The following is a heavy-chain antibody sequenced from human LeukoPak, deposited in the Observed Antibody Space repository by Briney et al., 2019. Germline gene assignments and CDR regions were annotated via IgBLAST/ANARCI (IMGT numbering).Heavy chain of an antibody. CDR1: GVTCSGYY. V-gene: IGHV4-34*01. Sequence: SVTLSRTCAVYGVTCSGYYWSWLRQPPGKGLEWIGEINHSGSTNYNPSLKSRITISVDTSKNQFSLKLSSVTAADTAVYYCARRGPYQLPPYYYYGMDVWGQGTTVTVSS. CDR3: ARRGPYQLPPYYYYGMDV. J-gene: IGHJ6*02. D-gene: IGHD2-2*01. CDR2: INHSGST.